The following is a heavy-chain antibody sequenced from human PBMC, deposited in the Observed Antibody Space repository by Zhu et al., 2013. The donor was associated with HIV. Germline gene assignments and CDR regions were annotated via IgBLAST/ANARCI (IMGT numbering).Heavy chain of an antibody. J-gene: IGHJ6*02. CDR1: GYTFTGYY. V-gene: IGHV1-2*02. CDR3: ARDWIEATTNYYYGMDV. D-gene: IGHD1-26*01. CDR2: INPNSGGT. Sequence: QVQLVQSGAEVKKPGASVKVSCKASGYTFTGYYMHWVRQAPGQGLEWMGWINPNSGGTNYAQKFQGRVTMTRDTSISTAYMELSRLRSDDTAVYYCARDWIEATTNYYYGMDVWGQGTTVTVSS.